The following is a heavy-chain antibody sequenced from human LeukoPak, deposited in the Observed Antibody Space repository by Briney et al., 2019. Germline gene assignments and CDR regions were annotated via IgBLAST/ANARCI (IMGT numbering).Heavy chain of an antibody. CDR1: GFTFSGSW. V-gene: IGHV3-74*01. J-gene: IGHJ4*02. Sequence: GGSLRLSCEASGFTFSGSWMHWVRQAPGKGLEWVSRINTDGSGTSYADSVKGRFTISRDNAKNTLYLQMNSLKAEDTAVYYCARSMGEGGQGTLVTVSS. D-gene: IGHD3-16*01. CDR2: INTDGSGT. CDR3: ARSMGE.